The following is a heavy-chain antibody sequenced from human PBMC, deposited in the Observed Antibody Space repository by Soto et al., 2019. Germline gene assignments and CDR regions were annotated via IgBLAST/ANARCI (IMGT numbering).Heavy chain of an antibody. D-gene: IGHD3-3*01. CDR3: ARGLTEWSNDS. V-gene: IGHV4-31*03. Sequence: PSETLSLTCTVSGDSINSGAYYWTWIRQHPGKGLEWIGCIYTDGGTDYSPSLKSRLTISMDTSKNHFSLRLTSVTAADTATYFCARGLTEWSNDSWGYGILVTVSS. CDR1: GDSINSGAYY. J-gene: IGHJ5*01. CDR2: IYTDGGT.